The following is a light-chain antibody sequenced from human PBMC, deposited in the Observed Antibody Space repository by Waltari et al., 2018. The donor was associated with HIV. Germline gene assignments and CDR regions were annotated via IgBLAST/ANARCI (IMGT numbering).Light chain of an antibody. CDR2: GAS. Sequence: EIVLTQSPGTLSLSPGERATLSCRASESVDNNYLAWFQQKPGQPPRLLIYGASSRATGIPDRFSGSGSGTDFTLTVSRLEPEDFALYFCQQYGRSPTFGGGTKVEIK. CDR3: QQYGRSPT. V-gene: IGKV3-20*01. CDR1: ESVDNNY. J-gene: IGKJ4*01.